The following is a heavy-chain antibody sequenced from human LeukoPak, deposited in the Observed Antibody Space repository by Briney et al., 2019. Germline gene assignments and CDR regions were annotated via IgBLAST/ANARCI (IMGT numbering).Heavy chain of an antibody. D-gene: IGHD2-2*01. Sequence: PSETLSLTCTVSGYSISSGYYWGWIRQPPGKGLEWIGSIYHSGSTYYNPSLKSRVTISVDTSKNQFSLKLSSVTAADTAVYYCARGVVPAANNWFDPWGQGTLVTVSS. V-gene: IGHV4-38-2*02. CDR1: GYSISSGYY. CDR3: ARGVVPAANNWFDP. CDR2: IYHSGST. J-gene: IGHJ5*02.